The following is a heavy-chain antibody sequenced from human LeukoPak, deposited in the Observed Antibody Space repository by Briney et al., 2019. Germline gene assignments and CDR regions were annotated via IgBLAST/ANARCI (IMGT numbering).Heavy chain of an antibody. CDR3: LRDRRPHGSGNYYPFYYHYYGMDV. D-gene: IGHD3-10*01. CDR2: IHYTGTT. CDR1: GGSISSTSYF. Sequence: SETLSLTCSVSGGSISSTSYFWGWIRQPPGKGLEWIGSIHYTGTTYYNPSLKSRVTISVDTSKNHFSLELSSVTAADTAVYYCLRDRRPHGSGNYYPFYYHYYGMDVWGQGTTVTVSS. J-gene: IGHJ6*02. V-gene: IGHV4-39*07.